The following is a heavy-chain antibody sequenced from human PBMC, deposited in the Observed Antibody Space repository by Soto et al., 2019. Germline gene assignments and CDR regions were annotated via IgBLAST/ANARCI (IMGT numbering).Heavy chain of an antibody. CDR3: ARDLAYGDPNDY. Sequence: SVKVSCKASGGTFSSYTISWVRQAPGQGLEWMGRIIPILGIANYAQKFQGRVTITADKSTSTAYMELSSLRSEDTAVYYCARDLAYGDPNDYWGQGTLVTVSS. D-gene: IGHD4-17*01. J-gene: IGHJ4*02. V-gene: IGHV1-69*04. CDR1: GGTFSSYT. CDR2: IIPILGIA.